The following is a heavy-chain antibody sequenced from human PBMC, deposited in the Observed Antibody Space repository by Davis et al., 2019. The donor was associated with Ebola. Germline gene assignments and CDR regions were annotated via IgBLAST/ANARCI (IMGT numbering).Heavy chain of an antibody. CDR1: GGSISSSSYY. Sequence: SETLSLTCTVSGGSISSSSYYWSWIRQPPGKGLEWIGEINHSGSTNYNPSLKSRVTISVDTSKNQFSLKLSSVTAADTAVYYCARADDAFDYWGQGTLVTVSS. D-gene: IGHD3-16*01. CDR3: ARADDAFDY. J-gene: IGHJ4*02. CDR2: INHSGST. V-gene: IGHV4-39*07.